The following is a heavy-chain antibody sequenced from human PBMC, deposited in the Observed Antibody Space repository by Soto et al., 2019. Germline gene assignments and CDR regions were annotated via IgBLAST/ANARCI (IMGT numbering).Heavy chain of an antibody. CDR3: ARVGGLVARTFDY. CDR1: GSSISDFY. J-gene: IGHJ4*02. CDR2: IYYSGST. V-gene: IGHV4-59*01. Sequence: SETLSLTCTVSGSSISDFYWSWIRQPPGKGLEWIGYIYYSGSTNYNPSLKSRVTISVDTSKNQFSLNLRSMSPADTAVYYCARVGGLVARTFDYWGPGTLVTVSS. D-gene: IGHD6-6*01.